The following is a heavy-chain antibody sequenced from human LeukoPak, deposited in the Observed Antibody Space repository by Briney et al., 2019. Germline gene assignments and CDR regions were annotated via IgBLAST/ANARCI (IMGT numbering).Heavy chain of an antibody. CDR2: IYSGGST. V-gene: IGHV3-53*01. CDR3: ARGYGGYDIYYFDY. CDR1: GFTVSSNY. J-gene: IGHJ4*02. D-gene: IGHD5-12*01. Sequence: GGSLRLSCAASGFTVSSNYMSWVRQAPGKGLEWVSVIYSGGSTYYADSVKGRFTISRDNSKNTLYLQMNSLRAEGAAVYYCARGYGGYDIYYFDYWGQGTLVTVSS.